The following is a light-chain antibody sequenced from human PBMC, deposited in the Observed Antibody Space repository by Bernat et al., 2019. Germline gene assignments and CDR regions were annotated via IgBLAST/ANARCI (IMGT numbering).Light chain of an antibody. V-gene: IGLV3-21*04. J-gene: IGLJ3*02. CDR2: NDA. CDR1: NIDSKA. Sequence: SYVLTQPPSLSVAPGTTASLTCGGDNIDSKAVHWYQQKPGRAPVLVIYNDADRPSGIPQRFSGTNSGNTATLTISRVEVGDDADYYCQVWDDRGDNVVFSGGTKMTV. CDR3: QVWDDRGDNVV.